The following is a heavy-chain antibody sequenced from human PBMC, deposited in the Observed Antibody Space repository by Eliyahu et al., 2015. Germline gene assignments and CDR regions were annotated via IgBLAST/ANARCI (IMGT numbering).Heavy chain of an antibody. CDR1: GXIFSNHG. V-gene: IGHV3-23*01. J-gene: IGHJ4*02. D-gene: IGHD4/OR15-4a*01. CDR3: AKDRGMVATTQFDY. CDR2: ISGSGGTT. Sequence: EVQILEFGGGLVQPGGSLRLSCTAAGXIFSNHGMSWVRQAPGKGLEWVAGISGSGGTTYYTDSVKDRFTISRDNSKSTMYLQMDSLRVGDTAKYYCAKDRGMVATTQFDYWGQGTLVTVSS.